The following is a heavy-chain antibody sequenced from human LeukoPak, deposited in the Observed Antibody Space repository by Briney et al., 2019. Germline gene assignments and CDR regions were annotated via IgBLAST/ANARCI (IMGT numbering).Heavy chain of an antibody. CDR2: IYYSGST. J-gene: IGHJ3*02. V-gene: IGHV4-59*01. D-gene: IGHD2-15*01. Sequence: SETLSLTCTVSGGSISNYYWTWIRQPPGKELEWIGYIYYSGSTKYNPSLKSRVTISVDTSKNQFSLKVTSVTAADTAVYYCARKTDNTHCSGGSCYSVDAFDIWGQGTMVTVSS. CDR3: ARKTDNTHCSGGSCYSVDAFDI. CDR1: GGSISNYY.